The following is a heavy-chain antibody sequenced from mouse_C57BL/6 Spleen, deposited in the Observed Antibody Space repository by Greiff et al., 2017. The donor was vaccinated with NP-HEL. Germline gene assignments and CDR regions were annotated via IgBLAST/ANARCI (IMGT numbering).Heavy chain of an antibody. Sequence: EVQLQQSGAELVRPGASVKLSCTASGFNIKDDYMHWVKQRPEQGLEWIGWIDPENGDTEYASKFQGKATITADTSSNTAYLQLSSLTSEDTAVYYCTPNSQGYWGQGTTLTVSS. CDR3: TPNSQGY. V-gene: IGHV14-4*01. J-gene: IGHJ2*01. CDR1: GFNIKDDY. CDR2: IDPENGDT.